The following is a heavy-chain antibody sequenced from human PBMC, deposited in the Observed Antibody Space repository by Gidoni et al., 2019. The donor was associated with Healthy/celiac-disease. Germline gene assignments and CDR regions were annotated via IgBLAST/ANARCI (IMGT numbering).Heavy chain of an antibody. CDR1: GYTFTGYY. D-gene: IGHD3-16*01. Sequence: VQLVQSGAEVKKPGASVKVSCKASGYTFTGYYMHWVRQAPGQGLEWMGWINPNSGGTTYAEKFQGWVTMTRDTSISTAYMELSRLRSDDTAVYYCARAGPDYGNLFDPWGQGTLVTVSS. CDR3: ARAGPDYGNLFDP. V-gene: IGHV1-2*04. J-gene: IGHJ5*02. CDR2: INPNSGGT.